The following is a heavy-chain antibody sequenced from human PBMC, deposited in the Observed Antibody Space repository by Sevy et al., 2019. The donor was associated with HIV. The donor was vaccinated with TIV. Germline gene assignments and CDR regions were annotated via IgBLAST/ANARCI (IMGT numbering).Heavy chain of an antibody. V-gene: IGHV4-59*01. Sequence: SDTLSLTCTVSGGSISSYYWSWIRQPPGKGLEWIGYIYYSGSTNYNPSLKSRVTISVDTSKNQFSLKLSSVTAADTAVYYCARGWLARPDAFDIWGQGTMVTVSS. CDR2: IYYSGST. CDR1: GGSISSYY. D-gene: IGHD5-12*01. J-gene: IGHJ3*02. CDR3: ARGWLARPDAFDI.